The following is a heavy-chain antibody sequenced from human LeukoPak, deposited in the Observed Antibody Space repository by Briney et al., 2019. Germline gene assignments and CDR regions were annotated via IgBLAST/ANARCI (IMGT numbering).Heavy chain of an antibody. Sequence: GGSLRLSCEASGFTFRSYSMNWVRQAPGKGPEWVSSISSSSSYIYYADSVKGRFTISRDSAKNSLYLQMSSLRADDTAVYYCARDIVTAMVDYWGQGTLATVSS. D-gene: IGHD5-12*01. CDR1: GFTFRSYS. V-gene: IGHV3-21*01. J-gene: IGHJ4*02. CDR3: ARDIVTAMVDY. CDR2: ISSSSSYI.